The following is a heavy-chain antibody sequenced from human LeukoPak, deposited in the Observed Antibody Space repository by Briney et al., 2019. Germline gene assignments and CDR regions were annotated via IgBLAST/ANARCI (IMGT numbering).Heavy chain of an antibody. D-gene: IGHD3-22*01. Sequence: KPSETLSLTCTVSGGSISSYYWSWIRQPPGKGLEWIGYIYYSGSTNYNPSLKSRVTISVDTSKNQFSLKLSSVTAADTAVYYCARVKYYYDSSGYSQNFDYWGQGTLVTVSS. CDR2: IYYSGST. CDR3: ARVKYYYDSSGYSQNFDY. CDR1: GGSISSYY. J-gene: IGHJ4*02. V-gene: IGHV4-59*01.